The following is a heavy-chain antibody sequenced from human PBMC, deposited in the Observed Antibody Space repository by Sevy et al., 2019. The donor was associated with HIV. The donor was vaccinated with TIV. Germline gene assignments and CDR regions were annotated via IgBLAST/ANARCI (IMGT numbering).Heavy chain of an antibody. Sequence: GGSLRLSCAASGFNFSSYGMHWVRQAPGKGLEWVAVISYDGSSKYYAVSVKGRFTISRDNSKNTLYLQISSLRAEDTAVYYCAKESGSYYDFWSGHDAFDIWGQGTMVTVSS. D-gene: IGHD3-3*01. CDR3: AKESGSYYDFWSGHDAFDI. CDR2: ISYDGSSK. CDR1: GFNFSSYG. V-gene: IGHV3-30*18. J-gene: IGHJ3*02.